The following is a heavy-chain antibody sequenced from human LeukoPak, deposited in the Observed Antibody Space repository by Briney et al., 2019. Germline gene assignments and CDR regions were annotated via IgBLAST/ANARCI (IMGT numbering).Heavy chain of an antibody. V-gene: IGHV3-7*03. CDR3: ARDNGMDV. CDR1: GFALSSHW. Sequence: PGGSLRLSCAASGFALSSHWMTWVLQVPGRGPEWVANVNRDGSGTYYLDSVKGRFTISKDNAKNSLYLQMNSLRAEDTALYHCARDNGMDVWGQGTTVIVSS. J-gene: IGHJ6*02. CDR2: VNRDGSGT.